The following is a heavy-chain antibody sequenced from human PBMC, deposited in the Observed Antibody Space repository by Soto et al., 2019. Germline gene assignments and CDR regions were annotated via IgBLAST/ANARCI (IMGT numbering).Heavy chain of an antibody. CDR3: ARGMQRTPIFGVVRLGMDV. V-gene: IGHV4-34*01. CDR2: INHSGST. Sequence: SETLSLTCAVYGGSFSGYYWSWIRQPPGKGLEWIGEINHSGSTNYNPSLKSRVTISVDTSKNQFSLKLSSVTAADTAVYYCARGMQRTPIFGVVRLGMDVWGQGTTVTVSS. J-gene: IGHJ6*02. D-gene: IGHD3-3*01. CDR1: GGSFSGYY.